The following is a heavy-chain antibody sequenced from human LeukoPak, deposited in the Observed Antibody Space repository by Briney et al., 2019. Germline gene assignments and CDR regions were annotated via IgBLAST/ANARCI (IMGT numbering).Heavy chain of an antibody. J-gene: IGHJ2*01. CDR1: GYTFTTYA. V-gene: IGHV1-18*01. CDR2: ISAYNGNT. Sequence: ASVKVSCKASGYTFTTYAISWVRQAPGQGLEWMGWISAYNGNTNYAQKLQGRVTMTTDTSTSTAYMELRSLRSDDTAVYYCARVYYSNSYDYWYFDLWGRGTLVTVSS. CDR3: ARVYYSNSYDYWYFDL. D-gene: IGHD6-13*01.